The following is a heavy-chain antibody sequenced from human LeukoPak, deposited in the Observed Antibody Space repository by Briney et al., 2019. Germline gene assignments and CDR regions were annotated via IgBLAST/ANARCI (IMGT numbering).Heavy chain of an antibody. Sequence: GGSLRHSCAASGFTFSSYSMNWVRQAPGKGLEWVSSISSSSSYIYYADSVKGRFTISRDNAKNPLYLQMNSLRAEDTAVYYCASGYSGYDSGNYWGQGTLVTVSS. CDR2: ISSSSSYI. CDR1: GFTFSSYS. V-gene: IGHV3-21*01. D-gene: IGHD5-12*01. J-gene: IGHJ4*02. CDR3: ASGYSGYDSGNY.